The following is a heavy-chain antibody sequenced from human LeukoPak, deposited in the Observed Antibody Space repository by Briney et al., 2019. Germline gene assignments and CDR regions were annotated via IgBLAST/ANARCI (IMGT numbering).Heavy chain of an antibody. J-gene: IGHJ4*02. D-gene: IGHD4-17*01. CDR3: ARVGESGNDYGDYFDY. CDR2: IYTSGST. V-gene: IGHV4-4*07. CDR1: GGSISSYY. Sequence: SETLSLTCTVSGGSISSYYWSWIRQPAGKRLEWIGRIYTSGSTNYNPSLKSRVTMSVDTSKNQFSLKLSSVTAADTAVYYCARVGESGNDYGDYFDYWGQGTLVTVSS.